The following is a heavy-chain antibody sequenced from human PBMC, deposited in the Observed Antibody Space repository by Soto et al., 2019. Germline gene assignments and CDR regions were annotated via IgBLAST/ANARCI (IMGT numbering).Heavy chain of an antibody. CDR2: INHSGST. CDR3: ARGECSSVYCFTRWALDI. CDR1: GGSFSGYY. D-gene: IGHD2-2*01. J-gene: IGHJ3*02. Sequence: SETLSLTCAVSGGSFSGYYWTWICQTPGKGLEWIGEINHSGSTNYEPSLKSRVSISADTSKKQFSLNLTSVTVADTAVYYCARGECSSVYCFTRWALDIWGQGTVVTVSS. V-gene: IGHV4-34*01.